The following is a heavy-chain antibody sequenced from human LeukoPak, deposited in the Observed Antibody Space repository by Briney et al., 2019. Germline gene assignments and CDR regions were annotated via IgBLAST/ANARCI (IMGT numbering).Heavy chain of an antibody. V-gene: IGHV3-23*01. CDR1: GLTFSNNA. CDR2: VSGSAGST. Sequence: GGSLRLSCAISGLTFSNNAMSWVRQAPGKGLEWVSAVSGSAGSTYYADSVKGRFSISRDNSKNTLYLQMNSLRAEDTAVYYCAKETLSSFDYWGQGTLVTVSS. J-gene: IGHJ4*02. D-gene: IGHD3-16*01. CDR3: AKETLSSFDY.